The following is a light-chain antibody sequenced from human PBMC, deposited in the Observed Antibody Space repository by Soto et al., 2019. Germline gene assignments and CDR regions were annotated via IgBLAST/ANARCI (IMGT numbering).Light chain of an antibody. CDR1: QSISTY. CDR2: AAS. J-gene: IGKJ5*01. Sequence: DIQMTQSPSSLSASVGDRVTITCRAGQSISTYLNWYQQKSGKPPKLLISAASSLQSGVPSRFSGSGSGTDFTLTISSLQPEDFATYYCQQSYSTPPITFGQGTRLEI. V-gene: IGKV1-39*01. CDR3: QQSYSTPPIT.